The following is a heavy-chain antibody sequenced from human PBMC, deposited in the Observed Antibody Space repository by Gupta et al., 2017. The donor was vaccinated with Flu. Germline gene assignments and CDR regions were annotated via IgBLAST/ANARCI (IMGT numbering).Heavy chain of an antibody. J-gene: IGHJ5*02. V-gene: IGHV3-33*01. D-gene: IGHD1-26*01. CDR3: ARDFESYYDWFDP. CDR2: IWYDGSNK. Sequence: RQAPGKGLEWVAVIWYDGSNKYYADSVKGRFTISRDNSKNTLYLQMNSLRAEDTAVYYCARDFESYYDWFDPWGQGTLVTVSS.